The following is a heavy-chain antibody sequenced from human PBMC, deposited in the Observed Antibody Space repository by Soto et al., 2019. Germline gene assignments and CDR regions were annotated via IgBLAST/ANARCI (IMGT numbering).Heavy chain of an antibody. V-gene: IGHV4-30-2*01. Sequence: SETLSLTWSVSGGPISSGGYSWSWIRQPPGKGLEWIGYIYHSGSAHYNPSLKSRVAISVDRSQNQFSLSLNSVTAADTAVYYGARVWLQVLVFESWGQGATVTVS. CDR1: GGPISSGGYS. CDR2: IYHSGSA. CDR3: ARVWLQVLVFES. D-gene: IGHD5-12*01. J-gene: IGHJ3*02.